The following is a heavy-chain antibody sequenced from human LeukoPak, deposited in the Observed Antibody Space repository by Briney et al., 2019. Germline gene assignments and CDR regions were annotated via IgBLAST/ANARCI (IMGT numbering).Heavy chain of an antibody. V-gene: IGHV4-31*03. Sequence: SQTLSLTCTVSGGSISSGGNYWTWIRQYSGKGLEWIGYIYNSGSTYYNPSLKSRVTISVDTSKNQFSLKLRSVTAADTAVYYCARVVGTHFQHWGQGTLVTVSS. CDR2: IYNSGST. J-gene: IGHJ1*01. D-gene: IGHD1-26*01. CDR1: GGSISSGGNY. CDR3: ARVVGTHFQH.